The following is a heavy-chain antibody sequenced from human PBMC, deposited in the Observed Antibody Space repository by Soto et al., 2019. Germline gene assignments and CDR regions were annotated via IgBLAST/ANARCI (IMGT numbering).Heavy chain of an antibody. CDR2: IYYSGST. CDR1: GGSISSGGYY. J-gene: IGHJ4*02. Sequence: SETLFLTCAVSGGSISSGGYYWSWIRQHPGKGLEWIGYIYYSGSTYYTPSLESRVTISVDTSKNQFSLKLSSVTAADTAVYYCASTYYNDSSGPFDYWGQGTLVTVSS. V-gene: IGHV4-31*11. CDR3: ASTYYNDSSGPFDY. D-gene: IGHD3-22*01.